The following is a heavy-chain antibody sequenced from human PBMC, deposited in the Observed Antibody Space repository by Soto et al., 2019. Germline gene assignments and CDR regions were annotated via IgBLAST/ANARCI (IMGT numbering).Heavy chain of an antibody. CDR1: GYSFTSYW. CDR3: ARRCSGGSCYGTFDI. V-gene: IGHV5-51*01. CDR2: IYPGDSDT. D-gene: IGHD2-15*01. J-gene: IGHJ3*02. Sequence: GESLKISCKGSGYSFTSYWIGWVRQMPGKGLEWMGIIYPGDSDTRYSPSFQGQVTISADKSISTAYLQWSSLKASDTAMYYCARRCSGGSCYGTFDIWGQGTMVTVSS.